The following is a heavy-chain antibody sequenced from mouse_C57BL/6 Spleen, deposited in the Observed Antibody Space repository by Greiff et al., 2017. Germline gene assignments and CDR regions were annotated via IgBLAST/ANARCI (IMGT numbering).Heavy chain of an antibody. CDR3: ASPHYYGSSPYAMDY. J-gene: IGHJ4*01. CDR2: ILPGSGST. D-gene: IGHD1-1*01. V-gene: IGHV1-9*01. CDR1: GYTFTGYW. Sequence: VQGVESGAELMKPGASVKLSCKATGYTFTGYWIEWVKQRPGHGLEWIGEILPGSGSTNYNEKFKGKATFTADKSTNTAYMQLSSLTTEDSAIYYCASPHYYGSSPYAMDYWGQGTSVTVSS.